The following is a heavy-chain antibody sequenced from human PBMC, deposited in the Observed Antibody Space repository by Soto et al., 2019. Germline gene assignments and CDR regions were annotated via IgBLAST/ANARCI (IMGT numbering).Heavy chain of an antibody. D-gene: IGHD4-17*01. V-gene: IGHV4-30-4*01. CDR2: IYYSGST. Sequence: SETLSLTCTVSGGSISSSSYYWSWIRQPPGKGLEWIGYIYYSGSTYYNPSLKSRVTISVDTSKNQFSLKLSSVTAADTAVYYCARDYGAQFEYWGQGTLVTVSS. J-gene: IGHJ4*02. CDR1: GGSISSSSYY. CDR3: ARDYGAQFEY.